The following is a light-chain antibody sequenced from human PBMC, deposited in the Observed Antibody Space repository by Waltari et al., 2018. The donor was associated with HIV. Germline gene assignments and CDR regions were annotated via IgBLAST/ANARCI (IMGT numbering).Light chain of an antibody. CDR1: QRISRSD. CDR3: QQYGTSPWT. CDR2: GAS. J-gene: IGKJ1*01. Sequence: EIVLTQSPGTLSLSPGERATLFFRASQRISRSDLAWYQQTPGQAPRLLIYGASSRATDLPDRFTGSGSGTDFTLTISRLEPEDFVIYYCQQYGTSPWTFGQGTKVEIK. V-gene: IGKV3-20*01.